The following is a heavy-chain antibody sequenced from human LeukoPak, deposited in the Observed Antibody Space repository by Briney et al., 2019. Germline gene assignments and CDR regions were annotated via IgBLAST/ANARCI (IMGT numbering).Heavy chain of an antibody. CDR2: ISSSSYI. D-gene: IGHD2-15*01. J-gene: IGHJ4*02. Sequence: GGSLRLSCAASGFTFSSYSMNWVRQAPGKGLEWVSSISSSSYIYYADSVKGRFTISRDNAKNSLYLQMNSLRAEDTAVYYCARVAGYCSGGSRKTICYDYWGQGTLVTVSS. CDR1: GFTFSSYS. V-gene: IGHV3-21*01. CDR3: ARVAGYCSGGSRKTICYDY.